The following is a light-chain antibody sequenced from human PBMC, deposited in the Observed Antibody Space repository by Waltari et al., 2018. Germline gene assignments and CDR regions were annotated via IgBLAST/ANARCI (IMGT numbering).Light chain of an antibody. CDR1: NRDVGAFNF. CDR3: SSYTRTNTLV. CDR2: YVT. Sequence: QSALTQPASVSGSPGQSIPISCPGTNRDVGAFNFVSWFQQHPGKAPKLLIYYVTKRPSGVSNRFSGSKSGNTASLTISGLQTEDEAEYYCSSYTRTNTLVFGGGSRLTVL. J-gene: IGLJ2*01. V-gene: IGLV2-14*03.